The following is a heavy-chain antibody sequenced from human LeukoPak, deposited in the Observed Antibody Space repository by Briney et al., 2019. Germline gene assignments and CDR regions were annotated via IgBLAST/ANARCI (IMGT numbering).Heavy chain of an antibody. CDR1: GYTLTELS. Sequence: ASVKVSCKVSGYTLTELSMHWVRQAPGKGLEWMGGFDPEDGETIYSQKFQGRVTMTEDTSTDTAYMELSSLRSDDTAVYYCARAGAVAGTSDYWGQGTLVTVSS. CDR3: ARAGAVAGTSDY. D-gene: IGHD6-19*01. V-gene: IGHV1-24*01. CDR2: FDPEDGET. J-gene: IGHJ4*02.